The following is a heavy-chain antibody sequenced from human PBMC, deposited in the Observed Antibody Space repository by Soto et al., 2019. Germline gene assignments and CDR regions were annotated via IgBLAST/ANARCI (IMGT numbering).Heavy chain of an antibody. D-gene: IGHD1-26*01. J-gene: IGHJ4*02. CDR3: ARESYYVAFDY. V-gene: IGHV3-7*01. Sequence: GGSLRLSCAASGFTFSSYWMSWVRQAPGKGLEWVANIKQEGSEKYYVDTVKGRFTISRDNAKNSLYLQMNSLRAEDTAVYYCARESYYVAFDYWGQGTLVTVSS. CDR2: IKQEGSEK. CDR1: GFTFSSYW.